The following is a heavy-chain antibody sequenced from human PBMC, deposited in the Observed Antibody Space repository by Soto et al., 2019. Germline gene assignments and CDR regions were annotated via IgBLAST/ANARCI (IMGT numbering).Heavy chain of an antibody. D-gene: IGHD6-19*01. CDR2: IYPGDSDT. CDR3: ARGDLINIAVAGTGYFDL. V-gene: IGHV5-51*01. CDR1: GYSFTSYW. Sequence: EVQLVQSGAEVKKPGESLKISCKGSGYSFTSYWIGWVRQMPGKGLEWMGIIYPGDSDTRYSPSFQGQVAISADKSISTAYLQWSSLKASDTAMYYCARGDLINIAVAGTGYFDLWGRGTLVTVSS. J-gene: IGHJ2*01.